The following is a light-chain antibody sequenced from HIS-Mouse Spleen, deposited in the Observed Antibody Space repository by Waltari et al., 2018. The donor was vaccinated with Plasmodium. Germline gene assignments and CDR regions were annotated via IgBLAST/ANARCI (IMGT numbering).Light chain of an antibody. Sequence: IVMTQSPATLSVSPGESATLSCRASQSVSNNLAWYQHKPGQAPRLLIYGASTRATGIPARFSGSGSGTEFTLTISSLQSEDFAVYYCQQYNNWSFTFGPGTKVDIK. CDR2: GAS. V-gene: IGKV3-15*01. CDR3: QQYNNWSFT. J-gene: IGKJ3*01. CDR1: QSVSNN.